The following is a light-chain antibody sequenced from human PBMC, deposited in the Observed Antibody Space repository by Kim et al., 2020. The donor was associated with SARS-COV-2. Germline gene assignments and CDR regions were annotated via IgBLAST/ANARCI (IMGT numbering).Light chain of an antibody. CDR3: QTWGTGITV. CDR2: LNSDDSH. J-gene: IGLJ2*01. Sequence: QPVLTQSPSASASLGASVKLTCTLSSGHSSYAIAWHQQQPEKGPRYLMKLNSDDSHSKGDGIPDRFSGSSSGAERYLTISSLQSEDEADYYCQTWGTGITVFGGGTQLTVL. CDR1: SGHSSYA. V-gene: IGLV4-69*01.